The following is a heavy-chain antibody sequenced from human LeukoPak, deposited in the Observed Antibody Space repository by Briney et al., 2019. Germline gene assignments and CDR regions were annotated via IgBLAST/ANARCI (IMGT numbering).Heavy chain of an antibody. D-gene: IGHD2-2*01. V-gene: IGHV3-30*02. CDR1: GFTFSSFG. Sequence: GGSLRLSCAASGFTFSSFGMHWVRQAPGKGLEWVAIIQYDETNKYYAASVRGRFTISRDNSKNTLYLQMNSLRAEDTAGYYCAKDGVVPATIRANYFDYWGQGTLVTVSS. J-gene: IGHJ4*02. CDR3: AKDGVVPATIRANYFDY. CDR2: IQYDETNK.